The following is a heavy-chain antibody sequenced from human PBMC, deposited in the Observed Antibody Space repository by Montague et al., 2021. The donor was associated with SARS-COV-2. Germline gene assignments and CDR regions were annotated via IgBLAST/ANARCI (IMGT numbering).Heavy chain of an antibody. D-gene: IGHD3-10*01. V-gene: IGHV4-39*01. Sequence: SETLSLTCSVSGGSITSSCYYWGRIRQSPDKGLEWIGNNNDSGSTYYNPSLKSRVTISVGTYKYQLSLKLSSVTAADTAVYYCVGRWKYGSGSHYAPWAYYNSGVDVWGQGTTVTVSS. CDR1: GGSITSSCYY. CDR2: NNDSGST. J-gene: IGHJ6*02. CDR3: VGRWKYGSGSHYAPWAYYNSGVDV.